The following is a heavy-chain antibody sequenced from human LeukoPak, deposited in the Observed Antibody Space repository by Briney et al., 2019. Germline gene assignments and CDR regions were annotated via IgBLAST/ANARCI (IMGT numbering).Heavy chain of an antibody. J-gene: IGHJ2*01. D-gene: IGHD2/OR15-2a*01. CDR1: GFTFSSYG. Sequence: GGSLRLSCAASGFTFSSYGMHWVRQPPGKGLEWVAVIWYDGSNKYYPAFVQGRFTISRDNSKNTLYLEVNSLRAEDTAVYYCARDRSMSGWYIDLWGRGTLVTVSS. CDR2: IWYDGSNK. CDR3: ARDRSMSGWYIDL. V-gene: IGHV3-33*01.